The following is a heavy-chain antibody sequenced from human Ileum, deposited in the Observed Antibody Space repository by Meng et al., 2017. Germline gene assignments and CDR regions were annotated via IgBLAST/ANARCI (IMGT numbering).Heavy chain of an antibody. D-gene: IGHD6-6*01. Sequence: EVRRVESGGDLVRPGGSLRPSCAAPEVTFNNYDMSWVRQAPGKGLEWVSAIGGSDGRTFYADSVKGRFIISTDNSKKTLYLQMDSLRAEDTAVYYCAKGQLFASYYDYWGQGTLVTVSS. CDR2: IGGSDGRT. V-gene: IGHV3-23*04. CDR3: AKGQLFASYYDY. CDR1: EVTFNNYD. J-gene: IGHJ4*02.